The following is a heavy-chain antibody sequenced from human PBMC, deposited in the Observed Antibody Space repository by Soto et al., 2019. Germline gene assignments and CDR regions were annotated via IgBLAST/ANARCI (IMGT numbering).Heavy chain of an antibody. J-gene: IGHJ4*02. Sequence: DVQLVESGGGLVQPGGSLRLSCTASGLIFSNYWMTWVRQAPGKGPEWVANIKEDGSQIDYVDSVKGRFTGSRDNAKNSVYLQMNTLSVEDTAIYYCARGGSDSSWYWRDWGQGALVNVSS. V-gene: IGHV3-7*04. CDR2: IKEDGSQI. CDR1: GLIFSNYW. CDR3: ARGGSDSSWYWRD. D-gene: IGHD6-13*01.